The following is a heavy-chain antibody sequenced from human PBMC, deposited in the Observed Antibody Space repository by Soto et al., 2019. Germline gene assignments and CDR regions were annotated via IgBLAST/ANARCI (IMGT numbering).Heavy chain of an antibody. Sequence: ASVKVSCKASGYTFTSYGISWVRQAPGQGLEWMGWISAYNGNTNYAQKLQGRVTMTTDTSTSTAYMELRSLRSDDTAVYYCARLLSIAAAVPLRYYYYGMDVWGQGTTVTVSS. J-gene: IGHJ6*02. D-gene: IGHD6-13*01. CDR3: ARLLSIAAAVPLRYYYYGMDV. CDR1: GYTFTSYG. CDR2: ISAYNGNT. V-gene: IGHV1-18*01.